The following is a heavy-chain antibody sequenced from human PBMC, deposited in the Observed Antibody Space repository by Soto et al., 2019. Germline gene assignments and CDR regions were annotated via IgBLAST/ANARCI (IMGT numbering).Heavy chain of an antibody. J-gene: IGHJ4*02. CDR1: GVSISSGKW. Sequence: QVQLQESGPGLVKPSGTLSLTCTISGVSISSGKWWSWVRQTPGEGLEWIGEIFPTGNTDYKPSLKSRVSILVDKSKNQFSLNLDSVTAADTAVYYCARNLFDSRGYPPEVWGQGILVTVSS. V-gene: IGHV4-4*02. CDR2: IFPTGNT. CDR3: ARNLFDSRGYPPEV. D-gene: IGHD3-22*01.